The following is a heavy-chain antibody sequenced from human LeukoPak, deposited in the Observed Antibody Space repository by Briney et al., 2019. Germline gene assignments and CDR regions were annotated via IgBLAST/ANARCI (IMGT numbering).Heavy chain of an antibody. CDR1: GYTFTGYY. D-gene: IGHD3-10*01. V-gene: IGHV1-2*06. Sequence: ASLKLSCTASGYTFTGYYMHWVRQAPGQGLEWIGRINPNSGGTTYAQKFQGRVTMTRDTSISTAYMELSRLRSDDTAVYYCARDPIAMVRGVIKGNWFDPWGQGTLVTVSS. CDR2: INPNSGGT. CDR3: ARDPIAMVRGVIKGNWFDP. J-gene: IGHJ5*02.